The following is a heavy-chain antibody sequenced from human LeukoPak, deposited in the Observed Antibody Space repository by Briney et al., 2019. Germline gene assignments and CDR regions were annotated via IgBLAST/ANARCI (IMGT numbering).Heavy chain of an antibody. CDR3: ARDHSSGWYGDY. D-gene: IGHD6-19*01. Sequence: ASVKVSCKASGYTFTGYHMHWVRQAPGQGLEWMGWINPNSGGTNYAQKFQGRVTMTRDTSISTAYMGLSRLRSDDTAVYYCARDHSSGWYGDYWGQGTLVTVSS. V-gene: IGHV1-2*02. J-gene: IGHJ4*02. CDR2: INPNSGGT. CDR1: GYTFTGYH.